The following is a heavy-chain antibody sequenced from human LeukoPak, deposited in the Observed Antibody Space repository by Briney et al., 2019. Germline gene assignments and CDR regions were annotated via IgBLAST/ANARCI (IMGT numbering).Heavy chain of an antibody. CDR1: GFSFSAYW. CDR3: ARFGYVAAVDV. CDR2: INPAGTET. J-gene: IGHJ4*02. V-gene: IGHV3-7*01. Sequence: GGSLRLSCAASGFSFSAYWMTWVRQAPGTGLEWVANINPAGTETYYVDPVKGRFTVSRDNAKNLLYLQMNSLRAEDTAVYYCARFGYVAAVDVWGQGTLVTVSS. D-gene: IGHD2-15*01.